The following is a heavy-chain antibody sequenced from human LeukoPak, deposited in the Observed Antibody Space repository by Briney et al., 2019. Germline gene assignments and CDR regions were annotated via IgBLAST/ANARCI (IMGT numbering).Heavy chain of an antibody. V-gene: IGHV4-39*07. CDR2: IYYSGST. D-gene: IGHD3-10*01. CDR1: GGSISSSSYY. J-gene: IGHJ5*02. CDR3: ARESYGSGINWFDP. Sequence: PSETLSLTCTVSGGSISSSSYYWGWIRQPPGKGLEWIGSIYYSGSTYYNPSLKSRVTISVDTSKNQFSLKLSSVTAADTAVYYCARESYGSGINWFDPWGQGTLVTVSS.